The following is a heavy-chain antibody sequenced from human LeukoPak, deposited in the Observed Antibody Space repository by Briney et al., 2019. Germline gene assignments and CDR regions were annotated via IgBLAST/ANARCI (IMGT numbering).Heavy chain of an antibody. CDR3: AFGSTWGLFDF. CDR1: GFTFSSYA. Sequence: QPGGSLRLSCAASGFTFSSYAMNWVRQAPGKGLEWVSSISGGAGGAAYADSVKGRFTMSRDNSKNTLYLQMNSLRAEDTAVYYCAFGSTWGLFDFWGQGTPLTVSS. D-gene: IGHD7-27*01. CDR2: ISGGAGGA. J-gene: IGHJ4*02. V-gene: IGHV3-23*01.